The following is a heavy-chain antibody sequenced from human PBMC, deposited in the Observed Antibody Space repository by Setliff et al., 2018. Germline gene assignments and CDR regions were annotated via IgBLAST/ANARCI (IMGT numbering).Heavy chain of an antibody. CDR3: VPLNLAGEARENFQL. CDR2: IKHDGIQK. J-gene: IGHJ1*01. D-gene: IGHD3-3*02. V-gene: IGHV3-7*01. Sequence: GGSLRLSCAATGFTFSDYWMIWVRQAPGKGLEWVANIKHDGIQKQYVDSVKGRFTISRDNAKNSAYLQMNSLRAEDTAVYYCVPLNLAGEARENFQLWGRGTLVTVSS. CDR1: GFTFSDYW.